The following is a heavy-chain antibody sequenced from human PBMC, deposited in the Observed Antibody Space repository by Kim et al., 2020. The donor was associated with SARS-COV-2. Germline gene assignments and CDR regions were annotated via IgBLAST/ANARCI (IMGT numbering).Heavy chain of an antibody. CDR3: ARDRSLGSTLYYYFDY. Sequence: GGSLRLSCAASEFTFSNYAINWVRQAPGKGLEWVSYISSSSGKIDYADSVKGRFTISRDNAKNSVYLQMNSLRDEDTAVYYCARDRSLGSTLYYYFDYWGQGALVAVSS. J-gene: IGHJ4*02. CDR2: ISSSSGKI. CDR1: EFTFSNYA. D-gene: IGHD6-13*01. V-gene: IGHV3-48*02.